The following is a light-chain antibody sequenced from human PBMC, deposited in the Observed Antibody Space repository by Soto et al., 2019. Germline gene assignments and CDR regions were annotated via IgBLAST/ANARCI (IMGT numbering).Light chain of an antibody. J-gene: IGLJ3*02. V-gene: IGLV2-23*02. Sequence: QSVLTQPASVSGSPGQSITISCTGTNSDVGNYNLVSWYQQHPGKDPKLMMYEVTKRPSGVSNRFSGSKSGNTASLTISGLQAEDEADYYCCSYAGSATWVFGGGTKLTVL. CDR3: CSYAGSATWV. CDR1: NSDVGNYNL. CDR2: EVT.